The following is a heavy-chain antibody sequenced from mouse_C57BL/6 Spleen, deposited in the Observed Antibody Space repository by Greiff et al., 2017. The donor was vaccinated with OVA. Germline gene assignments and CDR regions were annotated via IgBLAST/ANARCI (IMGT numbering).Heavy chain of an antibody. CDR1: GFNIKNTY. D-gene: IGHD1-1*01. V-gene: IGHV14-3*01. J-gene: IGHJ3*01. Sequence: VQLQQSVAELVRPGASVKLSCTASGFNIKNTYMHWVKQRPEQGLEWIGRIDPANGNTKYAPKFQGKATITADTSSNTAYLQRSSLTSEDTAIYYWARSDGSISGCFSDWGQGTLVTVSA. CDR3: ARSDGSISGCFSD. CDR2: IDPANGNT.